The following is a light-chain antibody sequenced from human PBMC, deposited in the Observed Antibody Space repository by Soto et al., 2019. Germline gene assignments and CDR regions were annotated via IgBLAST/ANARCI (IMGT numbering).Light chain of an antibody. V-gene: IGKV1-5*03. CDR1: QSVSVW. J-gene: IGKJ1*01. CDR3: QQYDSYWT. CDR2: KAS. Sequence: DIQMTQSPSTLSASVGDTVTITCRASQSVSVWLAWYQQKPGKAPKLLIYKASRLESGVPSRFSGRGSGTEFTLTISSLQSEYFATYYCQQYDSYWTFGQGTTVDIK.